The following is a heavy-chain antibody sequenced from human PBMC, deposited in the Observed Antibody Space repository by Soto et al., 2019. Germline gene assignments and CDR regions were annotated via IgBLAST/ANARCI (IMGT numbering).Heavy chain of an antibody. Sequence: QVQLVESGGGVVQPGRSLRLSCAASGFTFSSYGMHWVRQAPGKGLEWVAVIWYDGSNKYYTDSVKGRFTISRDNSKNALYLQMNRLRADDTSVYYCARGLWSFECWGQGTLVTVSS. CDR2: IWYDGSNK. V-gene: IGHV3-33*01. D-gene: IGHD5-18*01. CDR1: GFTFSSYG. CDR3: ARGLWSFEC. J-gene: IGHJ4*02.